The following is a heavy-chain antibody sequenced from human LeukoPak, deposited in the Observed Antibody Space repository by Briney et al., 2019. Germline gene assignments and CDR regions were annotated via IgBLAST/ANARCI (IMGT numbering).Heavy chain of an antibody. Sequence: GGSLRLSCAVSGFAVISNYMSWVRQAPGKGLEWVSVIYSDGRTYYADSVRGRFTISRHNSKNTLYLQMNSLRAEDTAVYYCASSTQLGYCSSTSCPGDAFDIWGQGTMVTVSS. D-gene: IGHD2-2*01. J-gene: IGHJ3*02. V-gene: IGHV3-53*04. CDR2: IYSDGRT. CDR1: GFAVISNY. CDR3: ASSTQLGYCSSTSCPGDAFDI.